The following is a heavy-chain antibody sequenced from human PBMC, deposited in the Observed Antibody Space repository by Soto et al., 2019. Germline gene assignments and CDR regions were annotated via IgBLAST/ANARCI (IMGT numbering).Heavy chain of an antibody. D-gene: IGHD2-15*01. J-gene: IGHJ3*01. V-gene: IGHV3-11*01. CDR1: GFTFSDYY. CDR2: ISGSGDTI. Sequence: GGSLRLSCAASGFTFSDYYMSWIRQAPGKGLEWLSYISGSGDTIYYADSVRGRFTISRGNAKKSLYLQMNSLRAEDTALYYCARDHCSGGTCYEDASDVWGQGTMVTVSS. CDR3: ARDHCSGGTCYEDASDV.